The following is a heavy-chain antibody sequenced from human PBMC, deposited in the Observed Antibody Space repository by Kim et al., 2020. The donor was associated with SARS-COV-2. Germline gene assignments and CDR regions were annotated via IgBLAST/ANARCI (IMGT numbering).Heavy chain of an antibody. CDR1: GFTFSSYA. Sequence: GGSLRLSCAASGFTFSSYAMSWVRQAPGKGLEWVSAISGSGGRTYYADSVKGRFTISRDNSKNTLYLQMNSLRAEDTAVYYCAKDLGLLWFGELSPPGYYYGMDVWGQGTTVTVSS. CDR3: AKDLGLLWFGELSPPGYYYGMDV. J-gene: IGHJ6*02. V-gene: IGHV3-23*01. D-gene: IGHD3-10*01. CDR2: ISGSGGRT.